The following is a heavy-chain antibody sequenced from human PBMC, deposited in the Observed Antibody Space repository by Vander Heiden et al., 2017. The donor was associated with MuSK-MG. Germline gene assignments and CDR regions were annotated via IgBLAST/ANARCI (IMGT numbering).Heavy chain of an antibody. CDR1: GYTFTSYA. CDR3: AREQYCSGGSCYLGAFDI. CDR2: INAGNGNT. V-gene: IGHV1-3*01. D-gene: IGHD2-15*01. J-gene: IGHJ3*02. Sequence: QVQLVQSGAEVKKPGASVKVSCKASGYTFTSYAMHWVRQAPGQRLEWMGWINAGNGNTKYSQKFQGRVTITRDTSASTAYMELSSLRSEDTAVYYCAREQYCSGGSCYLGAFDIWGQGTMVTVSS.